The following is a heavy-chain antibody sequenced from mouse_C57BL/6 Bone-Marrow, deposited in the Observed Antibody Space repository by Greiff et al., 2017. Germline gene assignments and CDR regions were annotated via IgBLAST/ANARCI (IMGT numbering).Heavy chain of an antibody. Sequence: EVKLLESGGGLVKPGGSLKLSCAASGFTFSSYAMSWVRQTPEKRLEWVATISDGGSYTYYPDNVKGRFTISRDNAKNNLYLQMSHLKSEDTAMYYGARENYYSQEDYYAMDYWGQGTSVTVSS. CDR2: ISDGGSYT. D-gene: IGHD2-12*01. CDR1: GFTFSSYA. J-gene: IGHJ4*01. CDR3: ARENYYSQEDYYAMDY. V-gene: IGHV5-4*01.